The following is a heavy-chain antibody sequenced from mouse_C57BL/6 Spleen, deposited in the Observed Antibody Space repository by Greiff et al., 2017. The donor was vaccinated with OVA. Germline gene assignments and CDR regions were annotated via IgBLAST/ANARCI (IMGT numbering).Heavy chain of an antibody. CDR1: GYTFTDHT. D-gene: IGHD2-1*01. V-gene: IGHV1-78*01. J-gene: IGHJ2*01. Sequence: VQLQESDAELVKPGASVKISCKVSGYTFTDHTIHWMKQRPEQGLEWIGYIYPRDGSTKYNEKFKGKATLTADKSSSTAYMQLNSLTSEDSAVYFCAREGLWYPNYCDYWGQGTTLTVSS. CDR3: AREGLWYPNYCDY. CDR2: IYPRDGST.